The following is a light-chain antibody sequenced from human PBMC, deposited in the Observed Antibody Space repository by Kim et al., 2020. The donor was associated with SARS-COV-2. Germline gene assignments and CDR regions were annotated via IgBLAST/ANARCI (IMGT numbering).Light chain of an antibody. Sequence: VSPGQAARITCSGDALPKQYAYWYQQKPGQAPVLVIYKDSERPSGIPERFSGSSSGTTVTLTISGVQAEDEADYYCQSADSSGTVVFGGGTQLTVL. V-gene: IGLV3-25*03. CDR1: ALPKQY. CDR3: QSADSSGTVV. J-gene: IGLJ2*01. CDR2: KDS.